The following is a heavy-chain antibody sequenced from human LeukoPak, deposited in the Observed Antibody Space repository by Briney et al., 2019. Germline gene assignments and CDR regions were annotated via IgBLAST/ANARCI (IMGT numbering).Heavy chain of an antibody. CDR3: ARDPSITMVRGAYDWFDP. Sequence: AASVKVSCTASGYTFTGYYMHWVRQAPGQGLEWMGRINPNSGGTNYAQNFQGRVTMTRDTSISTAYMELSRLRSDDTAVYYCARDPSITMVRGAYDWFDPWGQGTLVTVSS. CDR1: GYTFTGYY. D-gene: IGHD3-10*01. V-gene: IGHV1-2*06. CDR2: INPNSGGT. J-gene: IGHJ5*02.